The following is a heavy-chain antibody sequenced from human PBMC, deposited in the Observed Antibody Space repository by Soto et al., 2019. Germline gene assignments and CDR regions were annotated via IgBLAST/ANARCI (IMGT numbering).Heavy chain of an antibody. CDR1: GGSFSSFS. J-gene: IGHJ4*02. D-gene: IGHD3-22*01. CDR3: TSFDSNGYYPQNHY. CDR2: IIPILGTA. Sequence: QVILAQSGAEVKKPGSSVKVSCKVSGGSFSSFSINWVRQAPGQRFEWMGGIIPILGTANFTQKFQDRVTFTADESTATAYMTLSSLTSEDTAFYYCTSFDSNGYYPQNHYWGPGTQVTDSS. V-gene: IGHV1-69*01.